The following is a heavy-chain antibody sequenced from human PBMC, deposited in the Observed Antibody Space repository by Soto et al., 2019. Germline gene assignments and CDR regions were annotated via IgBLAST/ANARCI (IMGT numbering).Heavy chain of an antibody. V-gene: IGHV1-69*13. Sequence: GASVKVSCKASGGTFSSYAISWVRQAPGQGLEWMGGIIPIFGTANYAQKFQGRVTITADESTSTAYMELSSLRSEDTAVCYCARVGVGCSGGSCNDYWGQGTLVTVSS. CDR1: GGTFSSYA. J-gene: IGHJ4*02. D-gene: IGHD2-15*01. CDR3: ARVGVGCSGGSCNDY. CDR2: IIPIFGTA.